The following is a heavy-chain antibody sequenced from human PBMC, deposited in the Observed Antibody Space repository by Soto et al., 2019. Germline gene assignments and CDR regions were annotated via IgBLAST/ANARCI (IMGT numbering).Heavy chain of an antibody. Sequence: PSETLSPTCAVYGGSFSGYYGSWIRQPPGKGLEWIGEINHSGSTNYNPSLKSRVTMSVDTSKNQFSLTLNSVTAADTATYYCARGGISHWAYFYYMDVWDRGTTVTVSS. CDR2: INHSGST. J-gene: IGHJ6*03. CDR3: ARGGISHWAYFYYMDV. CDR1: GGSFSGYY. V-gene: IGHV4-34*01. D-gene: IGHD2-21*01.